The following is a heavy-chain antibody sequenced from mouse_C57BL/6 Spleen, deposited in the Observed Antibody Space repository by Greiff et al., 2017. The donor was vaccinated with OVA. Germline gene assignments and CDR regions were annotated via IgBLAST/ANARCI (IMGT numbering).Heavy chain of an antibody. Sequence: EVQLVESGPGLVKPSQSLSLTCSVTGYSITSGYYWNWIRQFPGNKLEWMGYISYDGSNNYNPSLKNRISITRDTSKNQFFLKLNSVTTEDTATYYCAGDETGYYAMDYWGQGTSVTVSS. J-gene: IGHJ4*01. CDR1: GYSITSGYY. CDR3: AGDETGYYAMDY. CDR2: ISYDGSN. V-gene: IGHV3-6*01.